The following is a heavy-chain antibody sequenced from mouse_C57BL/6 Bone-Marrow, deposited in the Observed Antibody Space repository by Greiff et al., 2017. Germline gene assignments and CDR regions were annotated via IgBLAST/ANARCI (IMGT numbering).Heavy chain of an antibody. Sequence: VQLQQPGAELVRPGSSVKLSCKASGYTFTSYWMHWVKQRPIQGLEWIGNIDPSDSETHYNQKFKDKATLTVDKSSSTAYMQLSSLTSEDSAVYYCARREYDYDGDWYFDVWGTGTTVTVPS. V-gene: IGHV1-52*01. J-gene: IGHJ1*03. CDR1: GYTFTSYW. CDR3: ARREYDYDGDWYFDV. CDR2: IDPSDSET. D-gene: IGHD2-4*01.